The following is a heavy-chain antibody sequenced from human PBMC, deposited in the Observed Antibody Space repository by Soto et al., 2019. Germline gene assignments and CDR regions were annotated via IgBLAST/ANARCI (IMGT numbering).Heavy chain of an antibody. CDR2: INHSGST. CDR1: GGSFSGYF. D-gene: IGHD3-3*01. V-gene: IGHV4-34*01. Sequence: SETLSLTCAVYGGSFSGYFWSWIRQPPGKGLEWIGEINHSGSTNYNPSLKSRVTISVDTSKNQFSLKLSSVTAADTAVYYCARGSITTFGVVIGTSNWFDPWGQGTLVTVPS. CDR3: ARGSITTFGVVIGTSNWFDP. J-gene: IGHJ5*02.